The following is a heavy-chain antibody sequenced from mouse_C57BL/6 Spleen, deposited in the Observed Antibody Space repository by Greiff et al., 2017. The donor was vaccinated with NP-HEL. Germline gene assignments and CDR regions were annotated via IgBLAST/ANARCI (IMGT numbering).Heavy chain of an antibody. CDR1: GYAFSSSW. Sequence: QVQLQQSGPELVKPGASVKISCKASGYAFSSSWMNWVKQRPGKGLEWIGRIYPGDGDTNYNGKFKGKATLTADKSSSTAYMQLSSLTSEDSAVYFCARSDSSGYLYAIDYWGQGTSVTVSS. D-gene: IGHD3-2*02. J-gene: IGHJ4*01. V-gene: IGHV1-82*01. CDR2: IYPGDGDT. CDR3: ARSDSSGYLYAIDY.